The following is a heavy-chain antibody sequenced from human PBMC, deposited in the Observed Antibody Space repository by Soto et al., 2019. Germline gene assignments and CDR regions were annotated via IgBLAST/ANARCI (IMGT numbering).Heavy chain of an antibody. J-gene: IGHJ4*02. CDR2: TSGHNGNT. V-gene: IGHV1-18*01. D-gene: IGHD2-15*01. Sequence: QVPLVQSGAEVREPGASVKVSCKASGYTFNTYGLSWVRQVPGQGLEWLGWTSGHNGNTNYAQKIQDRVTMTTDTPTSTGNMELRSLRSDDTAVYYCARVIYGGTCRVDHWGQGTLVTVSS. CDR1: GYTFNTYG. CDR3: ARVIYGGTCRVDH.